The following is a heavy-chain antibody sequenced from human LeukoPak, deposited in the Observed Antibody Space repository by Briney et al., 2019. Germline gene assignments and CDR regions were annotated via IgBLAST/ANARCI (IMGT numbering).Heavy chain of an antibody. Sequence: PSETLSLTCAVYGGSFSGYYWSWIRQPPGKGLEWIGEINHSGSTNYNPSLKSRVTISVDTSKNQFSLKLSSVTAADTAVYYCAREPLIAAANVRPDYWYFDLWGRGTLVTVSS. J-gene: IGHJ2*01. CDR2: INHSGST. V-gene: IGHV4-34*01. CDR3: AREPLIAAANVRPDYWYFDL. D-gene: IGHD6-13*01. CDR1: GGSFSGYY.